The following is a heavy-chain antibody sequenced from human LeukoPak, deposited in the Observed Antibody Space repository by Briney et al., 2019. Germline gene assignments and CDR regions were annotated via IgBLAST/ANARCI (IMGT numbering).Heavy chain of an antibody. Sequence: GGSLRLSCAASGFTFSSYWMSWVRQAPGKGLEWVANTKQDGSEKYVDSVKGRFTISRDNSKNTLYLQMNSLRPEDTAVYYCAKDACSSTSCYRGAPGDYYFDYWGQGTLVTVSS. J-gene: IGHJ4*02. CDR3: AKDACSSTSCYRGAPGDYYFDY. D-gene: IGHD2-2*02. V-gene: IGHV3-7*01. CDR1: GFTFSSYW. CDR2: TKQDGSEK.